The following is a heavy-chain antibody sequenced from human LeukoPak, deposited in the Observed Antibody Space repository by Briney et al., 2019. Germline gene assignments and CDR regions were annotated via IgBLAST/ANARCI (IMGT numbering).Heavy chain of an antibody. D-gene: IGHD5-24*01. V-gene: IGHV1-69*05. CDR1: GGTFSSYA. J-gene: IGHJ4*02. CDR2: IIPIFGTA. Sequence: GASVKVSCKASGGTFSSYAISWVRQAPGQGLEWMGGIIPIFGTANYAQKFQGRVTITTDESTSTAYMELSSLRSEDTAVYYCARGAGTRNGYNLGFDHWGQGTLVTVSS. CDR3: ARGAGTRNGYNLGFDH.